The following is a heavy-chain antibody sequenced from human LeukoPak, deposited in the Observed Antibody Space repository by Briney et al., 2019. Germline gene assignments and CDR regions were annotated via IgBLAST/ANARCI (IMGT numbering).Heavy chain of an antibody. V-gene: IGHV1-69*13. J-gene: IGHJ4*02. CDR1: RGTFSSYA. D-gene: IGHD5-12*01. Sequence: GASVKVSCKASRGTFSSYAISWVRQAPGQGLEWMGGIIPIFGTANYAQKFQGRVTITADESTSTAYMELSSLRSEDTAVYYCARSIRRGSYSGYDPFDYWGQGTLVTVSS. CDR2: IIPIFGTA. CDR3: ARSIRRGSYSGYDPFDY.